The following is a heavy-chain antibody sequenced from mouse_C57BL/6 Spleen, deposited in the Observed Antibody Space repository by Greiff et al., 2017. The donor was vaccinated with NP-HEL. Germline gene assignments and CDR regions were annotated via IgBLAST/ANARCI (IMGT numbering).Heavy chain of an antibody. Sequence: QVQLQQSGPELVKPGASVKISCKASGYAFSSSWMNWVKQRPGKGLEWIGRIYPGDGDTNYNGKFKGKATLTADKSSSTAYMQLSSLTSEDSAVYFCARSDRRDYWGQGTTLTVSS. CDR3: ARSDRRDY. CDR1: GYAFSSSW. V-gene: IGHV1-82*01. J-gene: IGHJ2*01. CDR2: IYPGDGDT.